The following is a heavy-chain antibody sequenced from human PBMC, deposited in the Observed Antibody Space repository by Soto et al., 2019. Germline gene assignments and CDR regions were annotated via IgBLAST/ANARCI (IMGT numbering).Heavy chain of an antibody. V-gene: IGHV1-18*01. Sequence: QVQLVQSGAEVKKPGASVKVSCKASGYTFTSYGISWVRQAPGQGLEWMGWISAYNGNTNYAQKLQGRVTMTTDTATSAGDMELRSLRSDDTAVYYCAREDIAVAGTGVDYWGQGTLVTVSS. CDR3: AREDIAVAGTGVDY. J-gene: IGHJ4*02. CDR1: GYTFTSYG. D-gene: IGHD6-19*01. CDR2: ISAYNGNT.